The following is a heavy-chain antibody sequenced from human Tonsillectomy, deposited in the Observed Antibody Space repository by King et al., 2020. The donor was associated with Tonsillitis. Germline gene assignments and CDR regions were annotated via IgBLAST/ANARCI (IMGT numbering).Heavy chain of an antibody. CDR3: ARVMADCSSTSCYAGAYYYYGMDV. CDR2: ISSSSSYI. V-gene: IGHV3-21*01. D-gene: IGHD2-2*01. J-gene: IGHJ6*02. Sequence: VQLVESGGGLVKPGGSLRLSCAASGFTFSSYSMNWVRQAPGKGLEWVPSISSSSSYIYYADSVKGRFTISRDNAKNSLYLQMNSLRAEDTAVYYCARVMADCSSTSCYAGAYYYYGMDVWGQGTTVTVSS. CDR1: GFTFSSYS.